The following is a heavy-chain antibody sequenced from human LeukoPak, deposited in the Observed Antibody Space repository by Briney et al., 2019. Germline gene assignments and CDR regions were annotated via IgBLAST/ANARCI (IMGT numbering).Heavy chain of an antibody. CDR1: GGSISSYY. V-gene: IGHV4-59*08. CDR2: IYYSGST. D-gene: IGHD3-16*02. CDR3: ATLYPRVRLGELSQYYFDY. J-gene: IGHJ4*02. Sequence: SETLSLTCTVSGGSISSYYWSWIRQPPGKGLEWIGYIYYSGSTNYNPSLKSRVTISVDTSKNQFSLKLSSVTAADTAVYYCATLYPRVRLGELSQYYFDYWGQGTLVTVSS.